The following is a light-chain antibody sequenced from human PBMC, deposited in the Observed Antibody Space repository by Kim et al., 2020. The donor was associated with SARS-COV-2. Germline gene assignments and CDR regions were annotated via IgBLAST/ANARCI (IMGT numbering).Light chain of an antibody. V-gene: IGKV3-20*01. CDR1: QSVNGRF. Sequence: SPGEGATLSCRASQSVNGRFLAWYQQKPGQAPRLLIYGASTRATGIPDRFSGSGSVTDFTLTISRLEPEDFAMYYCQQYDSSVWTFGQGTKVDIK. CDR2: GAS. CDR3: QQYDSSVWT. J-gene: IGKJ1*01.